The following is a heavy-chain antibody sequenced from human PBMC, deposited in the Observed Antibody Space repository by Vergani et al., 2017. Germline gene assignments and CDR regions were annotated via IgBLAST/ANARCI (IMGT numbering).Heavy chain of an antibody. D-gene: IGHD1-26*01. V-gene: IGHV4-34*01. Sequence: QLQLQQWGAGLLKPSETLSLTCAVYGGSFSGYYWSWIRQPPGKGLEWVGEINHSGSTNYNPSLKSRVTISVDTSKNQFSLKLSSVTAADTAVYYCARRRGSSYQYNGFDTWGQGTMVTVSS. CDR3: ARRRGSSYQYNGFDT. J-gene: IGHJ5*02. CDR2: INHSGST. CDR1: GGSFSGYY.